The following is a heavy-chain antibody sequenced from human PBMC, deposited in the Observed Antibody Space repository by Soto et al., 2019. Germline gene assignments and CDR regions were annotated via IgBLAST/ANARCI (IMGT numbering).Heavy chain of an antibody. CDR2: INAGNGNI. CDR1: GYTFTNYA. V-gene: IGHV1-3*01. Sequence: GASVKLSCKASGYTFTNYAIHWVRQAPGQRLEWMGWINAGNGNIKYSQKFQGRVTITTDTSASTAYMDLSSLRSEDTAVYYCAREYCTSTSCYSYFQHWGQGTLVTVSS. CDR3: AREYCTSTSCYSYFQH. D-gene: IGHD2-2*01. J-gene: IGHJ1*01.